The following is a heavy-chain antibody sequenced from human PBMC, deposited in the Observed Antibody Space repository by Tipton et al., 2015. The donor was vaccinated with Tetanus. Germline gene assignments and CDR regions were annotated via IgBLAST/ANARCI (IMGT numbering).Heavy chain of an antibody. CDR3: ARDSYYSSRWSFADY. J-gene: IGHJ4*02. Sequence: LRLSCTVSGDSITSFYWSWIRQHPGKGLEWIGYIYFTGTTYYNPSLESRLTISIDTSKNQFSLELTSVTAADTAVYYCARDSYYSSRWSFADYWGQGTLVTVSS. CDR2: IYFTGTT. D-gene: IGHD3-22*01. V-gene: IGHV4-31*03. CDR1: GDSITSFY.